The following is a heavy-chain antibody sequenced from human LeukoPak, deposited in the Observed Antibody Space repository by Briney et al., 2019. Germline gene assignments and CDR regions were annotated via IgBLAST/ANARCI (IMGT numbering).Heavy chain of an antibody. J-gene: IGHJ4*02. CDR3: ARATYYYDS. Sequence: SETLSLTCTVSGGSISSGSYYWSWIRQPAGKGLEWIGRIYTSGSTNYNPSLKSRVTISVDTSKNQFSLKLSSVTAADTAVYYCARATYYYDSWGQGTLVTVSS. V-gene: IGHV4-61*02. CDR1: GGSISSGSYY. D-gene: IGHD3-22*01. CDR2: IYTSGST.